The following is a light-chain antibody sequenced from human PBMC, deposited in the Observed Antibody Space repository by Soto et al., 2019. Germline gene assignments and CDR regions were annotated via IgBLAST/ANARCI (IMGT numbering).Light chain of an antibody. Sequence: QSVLTQPHSVSGAPGQRVTISCTGSSSNIGAGYDVHWYQQLPGTAPKLIIYGNSNRPSGVPDRFSGSKSGTSASLAITGLQAEDEADYYCQSFASSLSEFFGTGTKFTV. CDR2: GNS. V-gene: IGLV1-40*01. J-gene: IGLJ1*01. CDR3: QSFASSLSEF. CDR1: SSNIGAGYD.